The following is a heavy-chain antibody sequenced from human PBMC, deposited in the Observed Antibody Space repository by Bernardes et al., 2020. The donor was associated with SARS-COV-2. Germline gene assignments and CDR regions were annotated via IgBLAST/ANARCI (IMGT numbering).Heavy chain of an antibody. V-gene: IGHV4-4*07. CDR2: IYTSGST. D-gene: IGHD6-19*01. CDR1: GGSISSYY. Sequence: SETLSLTRTVSGGSISSYYWSWIRQPAGKGLEWIGRIYTSGSTNYNPSLKSRVTMSVDTSKNQFSLKLSSVTAADTAVYYCARVTAVAGNYYYYGMDVWGQGTTVTVSS. J-gene: IGHJ6*02. CDR3: ARVTAVAGNYYYYGMDV.